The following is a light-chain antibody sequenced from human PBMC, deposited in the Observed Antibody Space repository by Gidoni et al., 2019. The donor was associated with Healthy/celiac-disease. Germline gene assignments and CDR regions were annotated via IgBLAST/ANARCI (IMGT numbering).Light chain of an antibody. CDR1: SLRSYY. CDR3: NSRDSSGNLWV. J-gene: IGLJ3*02. V-gene: IGLV3-19*01. Sequence: QDPAVSVALGQTVRITCQGDSLRSYYASWYQQKPGQAPVLVTYGKNNRPSGIPDRFSGSSSGNTASLTITGAQAEDEADYYCNSRDSSGNLWVFGGGTKLTVL. CDR2: GKN.